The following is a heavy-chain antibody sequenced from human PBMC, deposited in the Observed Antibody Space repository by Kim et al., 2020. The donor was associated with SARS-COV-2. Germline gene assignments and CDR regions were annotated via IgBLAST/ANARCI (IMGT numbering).Heavy chain of an antibody. D-gene: IGHD1-1*01. J-gene: IGHJ3*02. CDR2: ISWNSGSI. V-gene: IGHV3-9*01. CDR3: AKDIIRGFPGDPGDAFDI. CDR1: GFTFDDYA. Sequence: GGSLRLSCAASGFTFDDYAMHWVRQAPGKGLEWVSGISWNSGSIGYADSVKGRFTISRDNAKNSLYLQMNSLRAEDTALYYCAKDIIRGFPGDPGDAFDIWGQGTMVTVSS.